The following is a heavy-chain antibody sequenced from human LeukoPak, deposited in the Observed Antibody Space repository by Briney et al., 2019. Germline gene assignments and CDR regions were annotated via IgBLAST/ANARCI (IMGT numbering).Heavy chain of an antibody. V-gene: IGHV3-23*01. CDR1: GFTFSHSA. Sequence: GGSLRLSCAASGFTFSHSAMSWVRQAPGKGLEWISTISGSGSDTNYADSVRGRLIISRDNSKNTLYLQMNSLRAEDTAVYYCAKTAYGSGFMDVWGKGTTVTISS. CDR2: ISGSGSDT. J-gene: IGHJ6*03. D-gene: IGHD3-10*01. CDR3: AKTAYGSGFMDV.